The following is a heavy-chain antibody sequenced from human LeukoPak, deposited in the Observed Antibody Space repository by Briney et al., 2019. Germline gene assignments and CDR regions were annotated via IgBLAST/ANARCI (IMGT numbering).Heavy chain of an antibody. V-gene: IGHV3-7*01. J-gene: IGHJ4*02. CDR1: GFIFSGYW. CDR3: ARDGFVGAADY. CDR2: IKQDGSEQ. D-gene: IGHD6-13*01. Sequence: GGSLRLSCAASGFIFSGYWMNWVRQAPGKGLEWVANIKQDGSEQHYVDSVRGRFTISRDNAKNALYLQMNSLRVEDTAVYFCARDGFVGAADYWGQGTLVTVSS.